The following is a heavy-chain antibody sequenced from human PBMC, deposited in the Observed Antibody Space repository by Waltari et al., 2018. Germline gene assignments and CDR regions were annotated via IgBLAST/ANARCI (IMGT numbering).Heavy chain of an antibody. J-gene: IGHJ4*02. V-gene: IGHV4-34*01. D-gene: IGHD4-17*01. Sequence: QVQLQQWGAGLLKPSETLSLTCAVYGGSFSGYYWSWSRQPPGKGLEWIGEINHSGSTNYNPSLKSRATISVDTSKNQFSLKLSSVTAADTAVYYCARGRTIDYWGQGTLVTVSS. CDR1: GGSFSGYY. CDR2: INHSGST. CDR3: ARGRTIDY.